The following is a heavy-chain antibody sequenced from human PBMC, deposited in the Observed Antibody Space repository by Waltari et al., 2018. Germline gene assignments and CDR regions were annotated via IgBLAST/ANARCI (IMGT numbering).Heavy chain of an antibody. J-gene: IGHJ4*02. V-gene: IGHV1-3*01. CDR2: INADNGNT. CDR1: GYTFTGYT. Sequence: QVQLVQSGAEVKKPGASVKVSCKASGYTFTGYTIHWVRQAPGQGLEWMGWINADNGNTKYSQKFQGRFTITRDTSANTADMELSSLRSEDTAVYYCARAYCINGVCYSGYYFDYWGQGTLVTVSS. CDR3: ARAYCINGVCYSGYYFDY. D-gene: IGHD2-8*01.